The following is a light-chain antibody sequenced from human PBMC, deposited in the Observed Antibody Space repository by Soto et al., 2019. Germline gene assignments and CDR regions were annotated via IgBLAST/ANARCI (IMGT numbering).Light chain of an antibody. V-gene: IGKV2-30*01. Sequence: VVMTQSPLPLPVTLGQPASISCRSSQGLVDTDGNTYLNWFQQRPGQSPRRLISPVSNRDSGVPDRSRGSGSATDFTLKITRVEAEDVGVYFCMQGTRWPWTFGQGTKVEIK. J-gene: IGKJ1*01. CDR3: MQGTRWPWT. CDR2: PVS. CDR1: QGLVDTDGNTY.